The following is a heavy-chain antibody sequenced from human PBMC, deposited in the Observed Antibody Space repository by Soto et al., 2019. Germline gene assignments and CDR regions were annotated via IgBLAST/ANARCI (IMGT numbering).Heavy chain of an antibody. Sequence: ESGPTLVNPTQTLTLTCTFSGFSLTTSGVGVGWIRQPPGKALEWLALIYWDDDERYSPSLQSRLTITKDTSKNQEGLTMTNMDPVDTATYYCAHMTTVTTFDSWGQGTLVTVSS. D-gene: IGHD4-17*01. J-gene: IGHJ4*02. CDR3: AHMTTVTTFDS. V-gene: IGHV2-5*02. CDR2: IYWDDDE. CDR1: GFSLTTSGVG.